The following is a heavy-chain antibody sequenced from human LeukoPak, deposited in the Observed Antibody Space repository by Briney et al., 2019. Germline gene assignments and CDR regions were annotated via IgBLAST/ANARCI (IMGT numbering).Heavy chain of an antibody. Sequence: SETLSLTCTVSGGSISSYYWNWIRQPPGKGLEWIGYIYYSGSTNYNPSLKSRVTISVDSSKNQFSLKLSSVNAADTAMYYCARHRSPLESFHHWGQGTLVTVSS. CDR2: IYYSGST. CDR1: GGSISSYY. CDR3: ARHRSPLESFHH. V-gene: IGHV4-59*08. J-gene: IGHJ1*01. D-gene: IGHD3-3*01.